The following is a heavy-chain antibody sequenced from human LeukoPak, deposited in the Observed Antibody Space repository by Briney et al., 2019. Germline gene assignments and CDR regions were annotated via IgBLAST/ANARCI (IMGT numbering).Heavy chain of an antibody. J-gene: IGHJ4*02. D-gene: IGHD3-10*01. Sequence: GGSLRLSCAASGFNFGDYAMSWVRQAPGKGLECVSFLYTGGDTYYADSVKGRFTISRDNSKNTLYLQMNSLRAEDTAVYYCARGPGSRGIFDYWGQGTLVTVSS. CDR3: ARGPGSRGIFDY. CDR2: LYTGGDT. CDR1: GFNFGDYA. V-gene: IGHV3-53*01.